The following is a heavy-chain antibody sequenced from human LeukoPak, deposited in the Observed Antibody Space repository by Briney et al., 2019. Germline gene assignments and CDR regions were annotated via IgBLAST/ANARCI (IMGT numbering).Heavy chain of an antibody. Sequence: GGSLRLSCAASGFTFSDYYMSWIRQAPGKGLEWVSYNSSSSSTIYYADSVKGRFTISRDNAKNSLYLQMNSLRTEDTAVYYCARVPVSRALDYWGQGTLVTVSS. CDR2: NSSSSSTI. V-gene: IGHV3-11*01. CDR3: ARVPVSRALDY. D-gene: IGHD4-23*01. CDR1: GFTFSDYY. J-gene: IGHJ4*02.